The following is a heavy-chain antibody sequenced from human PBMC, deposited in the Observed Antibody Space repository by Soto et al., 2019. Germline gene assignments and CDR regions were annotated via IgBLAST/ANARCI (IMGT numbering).Heavy chain of an antibody. V-gene: IGHV3-7*01. CDR1: GFTFSTYW. J-gene: IGHJ6*02. D-gene: IGHD3-22*01. Sequence: GGSLIVSCAASGFTFSTYWMSWVRQAPGKGLEWVANIKQDGSEEYYVDSVKGRFTISRDYAKNSLYLQMNSLRAEDTAVYYCTTTYYYDSSGYYVDHPYGLQVWGQGTTLTVS. CDR2: IKQDGSEE. CDR3: TTTYYYDSSGYYVDHPYGLQV.